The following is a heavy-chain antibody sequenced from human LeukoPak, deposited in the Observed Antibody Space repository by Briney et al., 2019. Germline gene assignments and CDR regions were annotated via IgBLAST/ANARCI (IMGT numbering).Heavy chain of an antibody. CDR3: ARLGPAARLFQH. CDR2: IYYSGGT. CDR1: GGSISSYY. J-gene: IGHJ1*01. V-gene: IGHV4-59*01. Sequence: PSETLSLTCTVSGGSISSYYWSWIRQPPGKGLEWIGYIYYSGGTNYNPSLKSRVTISVDTSKNQFSLKLSSVTAADTAVYYCARLGPAARLFQHWGQGTLVTVSS. D-gene: IGHD2-2*01.